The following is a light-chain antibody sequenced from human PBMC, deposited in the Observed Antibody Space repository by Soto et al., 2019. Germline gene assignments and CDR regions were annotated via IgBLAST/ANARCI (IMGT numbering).Light chain of an antibody. V-gene: IGKV1-33*01. CDR2: DAS. J-gene: IGKJ3*01. CDR1: QDISNY. Sequence: DIQMTQSPSSLSASVGDRVTITCQASQDISNYLNWYQQKPGKAPKLLIYDASNLETGVPSRFSGSGSGTEFTFTISSLQAEDIATYYCQQYDNLLVTFGPGTKVDIK. CDR3: QQYDNLLVT.